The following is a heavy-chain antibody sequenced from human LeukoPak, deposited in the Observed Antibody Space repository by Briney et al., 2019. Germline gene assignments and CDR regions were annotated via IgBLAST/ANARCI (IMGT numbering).Heavy chain of an antibody. CDR2: IIPIFGTA. CDR1: GGTFSSYA. Sequence: ASVKVSCKASGGTFSSYAISWVRQAPGQGLEWMGGIIPIFGTANYAQKFQGRVTITADKSTSTAYMELSSLRSEDTAVYYCARERIVVVPAAENWGDYYYYYGMDVWGKGTTVTVSS. V-gene: IGHV1-69*06. CDR3: ARERIVVVPAAENWGDYYYYYGMDV. J-gene: IGHJ6*04. D-gene: IGHD2-2*01.